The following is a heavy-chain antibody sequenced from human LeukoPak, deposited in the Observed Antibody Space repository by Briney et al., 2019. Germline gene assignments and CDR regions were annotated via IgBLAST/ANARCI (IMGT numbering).Heavy chain of an antibody. V-gene: IGHV3-64*01. CDR3: ARESASTAWLSDY. Sequence: PGGSLRLSCAASGFTFSTYAMHWVRQAPGKGLEYVSAISSDGSSTYYANSVKGRLTISRDNSKNTLYLQMGSLRTEDMAVYYCARESASTAWLSDYWGQGTLVTVSS. CDR1: GFTFSTYA. J-gene: IGHJ4*02. CDR2: ISSDGSST. D-gene: IGHD5-12*01.